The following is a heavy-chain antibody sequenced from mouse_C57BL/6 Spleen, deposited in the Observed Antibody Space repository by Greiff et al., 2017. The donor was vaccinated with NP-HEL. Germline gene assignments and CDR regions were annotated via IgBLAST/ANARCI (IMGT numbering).Heavy chain of an antibody. J-gene: IGHJ3*01. D-gene: IGHD1-1*01. CDR1: GYSFTGYY. CDR2: INPSTGGT. Sequence: VQLQQSGPELVKPGASVKISCKASGYSFTGYYMNWVKQSPEKSLEWIGEINPSTGGTTYNQKFKAKATLTVDKSSSTAYMQLKSLTSEDSAVYYCARHGFYYGSSEGPWFAYWGQGTLVTVSA. V-gene: IGHV1-42*01. CDR3: ARHGFYYGSSEGPWFAY.